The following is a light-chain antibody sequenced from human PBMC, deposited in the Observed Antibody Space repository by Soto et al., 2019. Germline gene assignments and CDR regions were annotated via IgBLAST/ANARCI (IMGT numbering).Light chain of an antibody. CDR3: QQYGSSSWT. V-gene: IGKV3-20*01. CDR1: QSVSSTY. CDR2: GSS. J-gene: IGKJ1*01. Sequence: EIVLTQSPGTLSLSPGERATLSCRASQSVSSTYLAWYQQQPGQAPRLLIYGSSNRATGIPDRFSGSGSGTDFTITISRLEPEDFEVYYGQQYGSSSWTFGQGTKVDIK.